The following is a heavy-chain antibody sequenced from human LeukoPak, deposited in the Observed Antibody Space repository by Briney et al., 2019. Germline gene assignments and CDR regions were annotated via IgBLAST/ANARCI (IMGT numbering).Heavy chain of an antibody. V-gene: IGHV1-46*01. Sequence: ASVKVSCKASGYTFTSYYMHWVRQARGQGLEWMGMINPSGGSTRYAQNFQGRVTLTRDTSTSTVYMQLSRLTSEDTAVYYCARGPEWELLQDDAFDIWGQGTMVTVSS. CDR2: INPSGGST. CDR1: GYTFTSYY. CDR3: ARGPEWELLQDDAFDI. D-gene: IGHD1-26*01. J-gene: IGHJ3*02.